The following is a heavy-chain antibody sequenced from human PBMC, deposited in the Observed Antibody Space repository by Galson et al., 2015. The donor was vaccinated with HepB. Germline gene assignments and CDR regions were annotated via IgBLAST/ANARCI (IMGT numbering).Heavy chain of an antibody. CDR2: ISAYNGKT. CDR3: VRDLGDDRDMIFFDY. V-gene: IGHV1-18*01. CDR1: GYSFTDFG. Sequence: SVKVSCKASGYSFTDFGISWVRQAPGQGPKWMGWISAYNGKTKSAQKFQGRVTMTTDTSTSTAYMDLRSLISDDTAVYYCVRDLGDDRDMIFFDYWGQGTVVTVSS. D-gene: IGHD3/OR15-3a*01. J-gene: IGHJ4*02.